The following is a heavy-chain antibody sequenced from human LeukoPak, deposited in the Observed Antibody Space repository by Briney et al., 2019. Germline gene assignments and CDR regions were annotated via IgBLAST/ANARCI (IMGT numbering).Heavy chain of an antibody. CDR1: SGFA. CDR3: AKGHRESSSFFDS. J-gene: IGHJ4*02. Sequence: GGSLRLSCAAFSGFATSWVRQAPGKRLEWVSAINGRGDDTYYPDSVKGRFTISRDNSNNTLYLQMNSLRADDTAVYYCAKGHRESSSFFDSWGQGIPVTVSS. CDR2: INGRGDDT. V-gene: IGHV3-23*01.